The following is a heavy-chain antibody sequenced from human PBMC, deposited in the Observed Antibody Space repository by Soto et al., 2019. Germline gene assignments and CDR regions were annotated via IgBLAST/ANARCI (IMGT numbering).Heavy chain of an antibody. Sequence: QVEVVESGGGVVQPGRSLRLSCAASGFTFSNYAMHWVRQAPGKGLEWVAGISYDGSTIYYVDSVKGRFTVSRDNSKNTLYLHMSSLRADDTAVYSRAKGPWHLAHGHYFDYWGQGTLVTVSS. J-gene: IGHJ4*02. CDR1: GFTFSNYA. D-gene: IGHD5-12*01. CDR2: ISYDGSTI. CDR3: AKGPWHLAHGHYFDY. V-gene: IGHV3-30*18.